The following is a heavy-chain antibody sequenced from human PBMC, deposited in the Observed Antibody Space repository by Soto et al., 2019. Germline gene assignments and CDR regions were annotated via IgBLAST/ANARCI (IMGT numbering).Heavy chain of an antibody. CDR2: IDPSDSYT. J-gene: IGHJ6*02. D-gene: IGHD3-22*01. Sequence: ESLKISCKGSGYSFTSYWISWVRQMPGKGLEWMGRIDPSDSYTNYSPSFQGHVTISADKSISTAYLQWSSLKASDTAMYYCVGADYYDSSGSYYYGMDFWGQGTTVTVSS. V-gene: IGHV5-10-1*01. CDR1: GYSFTSYW. CDR3: VGADYYDSSGSYYYGMDF.